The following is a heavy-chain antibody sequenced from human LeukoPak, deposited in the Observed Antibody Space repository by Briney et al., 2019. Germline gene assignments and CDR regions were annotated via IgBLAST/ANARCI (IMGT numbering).Heavy chain of an antibody. J-gene: IGHJ4*02. D-gene: IGHD6-13*01. CDR2: ISAYSGNT. V-gene: IGHV1-18*01. Sequence: ASVKVSCKPSGYSISWVRQAPGQGLEWMGWISAYSGNTNYAQKLQGRVTMTTDTSTSTAYMELRTLRSDDTAVYYCARVIAAAQVYYFDSWGQGTLVTVSS. CDR1: GYS. CDR3: ARVIAAAQVYYFDS.